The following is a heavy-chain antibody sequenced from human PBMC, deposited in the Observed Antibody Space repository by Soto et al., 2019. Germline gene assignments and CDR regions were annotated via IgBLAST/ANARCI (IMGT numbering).Heavy chain of an antibody. CDR3: VTGPTPRGYFDY. Sequence: ASVKVSCKASGYTFTGYYMHWVRQAPGQGLEWMGWINPNSGGTNYAQKFQGWVTMTRDTSTDTAYMELSSLRSEDTAVYYCVTGPTPRGYFDYWGQGTLVTVSS. D-gene: IGHD2-15*01. CDR1: GYTFTGYY. J-gene: IGHJ4*02. CDR2: INPNSGGT. V-gene: IGHV1-2*04.